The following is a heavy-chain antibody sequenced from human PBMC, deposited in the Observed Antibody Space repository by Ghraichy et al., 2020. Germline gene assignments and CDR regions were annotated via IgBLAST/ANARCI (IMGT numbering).Heavy chain of an antibody. Sequence: SETLSLTCAVYGGSFSGYYWSWIRQPPGKGLEWIGEINHSGSTNYNPSLKSRVTISVDTSKNQFSLKLSSVTAADTAVYYCARELAARGIDYWGQGTLVTVSS. CDR2: INHSGST. V-gene: IGHV4-34*01. CDR3: ARELAARGIDY. CDR1: GGSFSGYY. D-gene: IGHD6-6*01. J-gene: IGHJ4*02.